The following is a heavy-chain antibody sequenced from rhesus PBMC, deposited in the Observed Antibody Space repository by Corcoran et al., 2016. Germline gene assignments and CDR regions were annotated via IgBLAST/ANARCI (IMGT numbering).Heavy chain of an antibody. V-gene: IGHV4-127*01. CDR3: ARQVGGYNHFDV. J-gene: IGHJ5-1*01. CDR1: GYSISSGFG. CDR2: IGGRREGT. Sequence: QVQLQESGPGLVKPSETLSLTCAVSGYSISSGFGWSWIRQPPGKGLEWIGFIGGRREGTHSNPCRKSRVTISKDPSKSQFTLELTSVAAADTAVYYCARQVGGYNHFDVWGAGVLVTVSS. D-gene: IGHD2-21*01.